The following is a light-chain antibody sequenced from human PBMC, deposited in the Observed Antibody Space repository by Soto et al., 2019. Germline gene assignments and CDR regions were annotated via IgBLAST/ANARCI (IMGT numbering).Light chain of an antibody. CDR3: SSYTISNTLPFV. V-gene: IGLV2-14*01. Sequence: QSALTQPASVSGSPGQSITITCTGTRRDVGGYNYVSWYQQYPGKSPKLLIFEVTHRPSGVSTRFSGSKSGNTASLAISGLQAEDEADYYCSSYTISNTLPFVFGTGTKVTDL. CDR1: RRDVGGYNY. CDR2: EVT. J-gene: IGLJ1*01.